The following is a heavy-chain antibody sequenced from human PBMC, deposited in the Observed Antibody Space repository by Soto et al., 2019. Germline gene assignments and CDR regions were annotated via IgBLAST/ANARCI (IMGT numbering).Heavy chain of an antibody. J-gene: IGHJ4*02. Sequence: QVQLVESGGGVVQPGRSLRLSCAASGFTFSSYGMHWVRQAPGKGLEWVAVIPYDGSNAYYADSLKGRFTMSRDNSKNTLYLPMYSLRAEDTAVYYCAKDDCGGDCFFDCLGQGPLVTVSS. D-gene: IGHD2-21*02. CDR3: AKDDCGGDCFFDC. V-gene: IGHV3-30*18. CDR1: GFTFSSYG. CDR2: IPYDGSNA.